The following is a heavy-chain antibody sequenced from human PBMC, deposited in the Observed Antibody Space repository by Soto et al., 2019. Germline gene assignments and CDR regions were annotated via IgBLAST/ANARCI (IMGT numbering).Heavy chain of an antibody. J-gene: IGHJ6*03. Sequence: GGSLRLSCAASGFTFSSYGMHWVRQAPGKGLEWVAVISYDGSNKYYADSVKGRLTISRDNSKNTLYLQRNSLRAEDTAVYYCAKDPHNWNDEHYYYYMDVWGKGTTVTVSS. CDR2: ISYDGSNK. D-gene: IGHD1-20*01. CDR3: AKDPHNWNDEHYYYYMDV. CDR1: GFTFSSYG. V-gene: IGHV3-30*18.